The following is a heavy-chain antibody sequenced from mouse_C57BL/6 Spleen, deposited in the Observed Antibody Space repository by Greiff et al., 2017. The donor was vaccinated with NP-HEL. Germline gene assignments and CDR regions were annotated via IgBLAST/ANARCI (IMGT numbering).Heavy chain of an antibody. D-gene: IGHD2-5*01. J-gene: IGHJ4*01. CDR1: GFTFSDYY. CDR2: INYDGSST. Sequence: EVMLVESEGGLVQPGSSMKLSCTASGFTFSDYYMAWVRQVPEKGLEWVANINYDGSSTYYLDSLKSRFIISRDNAKNMLYLQMSSLKSEDTATDYCARDGDYYSNYGAMDYWGQGTSVTVSS. CDR3: ARDGDYYSNYGAMDY. V-gene: IGHV5-16*01.